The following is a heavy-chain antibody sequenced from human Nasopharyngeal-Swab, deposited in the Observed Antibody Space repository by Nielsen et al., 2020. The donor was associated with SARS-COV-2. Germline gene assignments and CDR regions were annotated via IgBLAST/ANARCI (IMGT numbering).Heavy chain of an antibody. CDR2: IWYDGSNK. Sequence: GESLKISCVASGFTFSSYGMHWVRQAPGKGLEWVAVIWYDGSNKYYADSVKGRFTISRDNSKNTLYLQMNSLRAEDTAVYYCARDLGGAAAGTDYWGQGTLVTVSS. D-gene: IGHD6-13*01. CDR3: ARDLGGAAAGTDY. CDR1: GFTFSSYG. J-gene: IGHJ4*02. V-gene: IGHV3-33*08.